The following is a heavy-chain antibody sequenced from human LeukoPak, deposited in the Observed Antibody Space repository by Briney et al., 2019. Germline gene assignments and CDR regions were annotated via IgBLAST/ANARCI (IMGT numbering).Heavy chain of an antibody. J-gene: IGHJ4*02. V-gene: IGHV4-39*02. Sequence: SETLSLTCTVSGGSISSSSYYWGWIRQPPGKRLEWIGSIYYSGSTYYNPSLKSRVTISVDTSKNQFSLKLSSVTAADTAVYYCARDAMIVVDYFDYWGQGTLVTVSS. CDR2: IYYSGST. CDR1: GGSISSSSYY. CDR3: ARDAMIVVDYFDY. D-gene: IGHD3-22*01.